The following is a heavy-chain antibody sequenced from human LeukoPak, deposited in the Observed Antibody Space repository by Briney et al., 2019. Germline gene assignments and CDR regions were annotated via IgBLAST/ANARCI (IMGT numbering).Heavy chain of an antibody. CDR1: GYTFTGYY. Sequence: ASVKVSCKASGYTFTGYYMHWVRQAPGQGLEWMGWINPNSGGTNYAQKFQGRVTMTRGTSISTAYMELSRLRSDDTAVYYCARGKTTVTTYRPFQHWGQGTLVTVSS. CDR3: ARGKTTVTTYRPFQH. D-gene: IGHD4-17*01. V-gene: IGHV1-2*02. CDR2: INPNSGGT. J-gene: IGHJ1*01.